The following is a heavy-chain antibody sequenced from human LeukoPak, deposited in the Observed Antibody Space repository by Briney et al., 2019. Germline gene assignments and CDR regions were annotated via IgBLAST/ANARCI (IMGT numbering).Heavy chain of an antibody. CDR3: ASVLSYDVWRPLDN. J-gene: IGHJ4*02. D-gene: IGHD3-3*01. V-gene: IGHV3-30*04. CDR1: GFNFRNYA. Sequence: GSLRLSCAASGFNFRNYALDWVRQAPGKGLEWVAYISYDGTNTDYADSVKGRFTISRDNSKNTLYLQMNSLRTEDTSVYYCASVLSYDVWRPLDNWGQGTLVTVSS. CDR2: ISYDGTNT.